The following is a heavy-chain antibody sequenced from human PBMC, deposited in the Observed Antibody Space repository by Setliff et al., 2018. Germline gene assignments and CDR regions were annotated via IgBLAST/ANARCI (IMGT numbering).Heavy chain of an antibody. CDR1: GDPFNAYG. V-gene: IGHV1-69*10. D-gene: IGHD4-17*01. Sequence: SVKVSCKASGDPFNAYGVSWVRQAPGQGLEWMGAIIPVLGMTDYAQKFQGRLTITADQSTTTVYMELSSLRFDDTALYYCARGPSPTVTPSRLIYFYHMDVWGTGTTVTV. CDR3: ARGPSPTVTPSRLIYFYHMDV. J-gene: IGHJ6*03. CDR2: IIPVLGMT.